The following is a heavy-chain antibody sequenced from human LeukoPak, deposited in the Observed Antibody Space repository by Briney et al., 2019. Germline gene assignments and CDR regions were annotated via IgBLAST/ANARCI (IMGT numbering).Heavy chain of an antibody. V-gene: IGHV3-7*03. Sequence: GGSLRLSCAASGFTFSSYWMSWVRQAPGKGLEWVANIEQEGSEKDYVDSVKGRFTISRDNAKNSLYLQMNSLRAEDTAVYYCARRGRIFGVVIIGYFDYWGQGTLVTVSS. CDR3: ARRGRIFGVVIIGYFDY. D-gene: IGHD3-3*01. CDR2: IEQEGSEK. CDR1: GFTFSSYW. J-gene: IGHJ4*02.